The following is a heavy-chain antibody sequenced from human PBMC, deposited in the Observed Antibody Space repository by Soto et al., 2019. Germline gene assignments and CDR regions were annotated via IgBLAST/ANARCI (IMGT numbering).Heavy chain of an antibody. V-gene: IGHV3-53*01. CDR3: ARAFNWNDAYFDY. CDR2: ISTDDET. Sequence: EVQLVESGGGFIQPGGSLRLSCAASGLSVSSNYMSWVRQAPRKGLEWVSLISTDDETYYADSVKDRFTISRDSSHNTLYLQMLSLRGDDTAVYYCARAFNWNDAYFDYWGQGALVTVSS. D-gene: IGHD1-1*01. J-gene: IGHJ4*02. CDR1: GLSVSSNY.